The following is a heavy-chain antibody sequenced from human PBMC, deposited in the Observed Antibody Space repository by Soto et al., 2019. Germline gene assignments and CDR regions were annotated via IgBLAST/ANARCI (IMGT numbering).Heavy chain of an antibody. CDR2: ISSSSSYI. CDR1: GFTFSSYS. D-gene: IGHD3-3*01. CDR3: ARDLTLDFWSGYLPDWFDP. J-gene: IGHJ5*02. Sequence: PGGSLRLSCAASGFTFSSYSMNWVRQAPGKGLEWVSSISSSSSYIYYADSVKGRFTISRDNAKNSLYLQMNSLRAEDTAVYYCARDLTLDFWSGYLPDWFDPWGQGTMVTSPQ. V-gene: IGHV3-21*01.